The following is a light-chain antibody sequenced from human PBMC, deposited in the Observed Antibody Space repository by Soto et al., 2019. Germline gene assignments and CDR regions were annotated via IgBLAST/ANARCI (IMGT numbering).Light chain of an antibody. J-gene: IGLJ1*01. Sequence: QSALTQPASVSGSSGQPITISCTGISSDVGGYNYVSWYQQHPGKAPKLMIYEVSNRPSGVSNRFSGSKSGNTASLTISGLQAEDEADYYCSSYTSTSTLYVFGSGTKVTVL. V-gene: IGLV2-14*01. CDR1: SSDVGGYNY. CDR2: EVS. CDR3: SSYTSTSTLYV.